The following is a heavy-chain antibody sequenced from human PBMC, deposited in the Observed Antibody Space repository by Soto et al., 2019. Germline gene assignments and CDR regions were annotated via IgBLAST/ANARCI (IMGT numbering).Heavy chain of an antibody. J-gene: IGHJ4*02. CDR1: GFTFSEYG. D-gene: IGHD4-17*01. V-gene: IGHV3-33*01. CDR2: IVREGTEK. Sequence: QVQLVESGGGVVQPGSSLRLLCAASGFTFSEYGMHWVRQAPGKGLEWLAVIVREGTEKYYADSVKGRFTISRDKSKNTLNLQMNSLRVADTAVYYCARDDDYPDNGLDYWGQGTLLTVSS. CDR3: ARDDDYPDNGLDY.